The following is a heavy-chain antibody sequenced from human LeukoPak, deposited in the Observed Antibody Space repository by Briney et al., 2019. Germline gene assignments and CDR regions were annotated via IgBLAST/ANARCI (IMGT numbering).Heavy chain of an antibody. Sequence: QSGGSLRLSCAASGFTFDDYGMSWVRHAPGKGLEWVSGINWNGGSTGYADSVKGRFTISRDNAKNSLYLQMNSLRAEDTALYYCARVRGYYYDSSGYYYFDYWGQGTLVTVSS. J-gene: IGHJ4*02. CDR3: ARVRGYYYDSSGYYYFDY. V-gene: IGHV3-20*04. D-gene: IGHD3-22*01. CDR1: GFTFDDYG. CDR2: INWNGGST.